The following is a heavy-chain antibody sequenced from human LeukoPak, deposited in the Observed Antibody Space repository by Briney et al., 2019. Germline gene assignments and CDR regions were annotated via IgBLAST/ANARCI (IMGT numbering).Heavy chain of an antibody. D-gene: IGHD2-2*01. J-gene: IGHJ3*02. Sequence: GGSLRLSCAASGFTFSSYWMSWVRQAPGKGLEWVANIKQDGSEKYYVDSVKGRFIISRDNAKNSLYLQMNSLRAEDTAVYYCAARVPAARDKSAFDIWGQGTMVTVSS. CDR2: IKQDGSEK. CDR1: GFTFSSYW. CDR3: AARVPAARDKSAFDI. V-gene: IGHV3-7*01.